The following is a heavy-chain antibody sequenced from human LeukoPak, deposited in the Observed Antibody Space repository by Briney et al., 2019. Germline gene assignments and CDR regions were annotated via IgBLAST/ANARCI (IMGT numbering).Heavy chain of an antibody. CDR3: ARGGIVGATTGDWFDP. V-gene: IGHV1-18*01. CDR1: GYTFTSYG. J-gene: IGHJ5*02. D-gene: IGHD1-26*01. CDR2: ISAYNGNT. Sequence: ASVKVSCKASGYTFTSYGISWVRQAPGQGLEWMGWISAYNGNTNYAQKLQGRVTMTTDTSTSTAHMELRSLRSDDTAVYYCARGGIVGATTGDWFDPWGQGTLVTVSS.